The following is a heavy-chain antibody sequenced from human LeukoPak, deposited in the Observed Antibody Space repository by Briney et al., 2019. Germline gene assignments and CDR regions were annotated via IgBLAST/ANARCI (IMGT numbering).Heavy chain of an antibody. D-gene: IGHD2-15*01. V-gene: IGHV3-48*04. CDR1: GFTFSNYD. CDR3: ARASTAAATSKSFDY. J-gene: IGHJ4*02. Sequence: GGSLRLSCAASGFTFSNYDMHWVRQAPGKGLEWVSYISSSGSTIYYADSVKGRFTISRDNAKNSLYLQMNSLRAGDTAVYYCARASTAAATSKSFDYWGQGTLVTVSS. CDR2: ISSSGSTI.